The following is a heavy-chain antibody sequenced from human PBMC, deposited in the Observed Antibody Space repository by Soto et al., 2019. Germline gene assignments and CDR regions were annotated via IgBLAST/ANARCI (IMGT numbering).Heavy chain of an antibody. CDR3: AARYKGSPEYFQH. J-gene: IGHJ1*01. CDR2: IVVGSGNT. V-gene: IGHV1-58*02. D-gene: IGHD1-1*01. Sequence: GASVKVSCKASGFTFTSSAMQWVRQARGQRLEWKGRIVVGSGNTNYAQKFQERVTITRDMSTSTAYMELSSLRSEDTAVYYCAARYKGSPEYFQHWGQGTLVTVSS. CDR1: GFTFTSSA.